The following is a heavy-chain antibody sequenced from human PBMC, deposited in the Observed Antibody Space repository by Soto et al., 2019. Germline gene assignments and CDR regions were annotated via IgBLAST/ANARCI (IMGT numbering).Heavy chain of an antibody. CDR3: TRVGYGSGKDFDY. V-gene: IGHV3-74*03. CDR1: GFTFTNYW. D-gene: IGHD3-10*01. CDR2: INTDESST. J-gene: IGHJ4*02. Sequence: EVQLVESGAGLVQTGGSLRLSCAASGFTFTNYWMHWVRQAPGKGLVWVSRINTDESSTEYADSVKGRFTISRDNAKNTLYLQMTSLGADDTAVYYCTRVGYGSGKDFDYWGQGTLVTVSS.